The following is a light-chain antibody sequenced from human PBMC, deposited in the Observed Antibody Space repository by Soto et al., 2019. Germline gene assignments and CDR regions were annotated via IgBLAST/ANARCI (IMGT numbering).Light chain of an antibody. Sequence: QSALTQPASVSGSPGQSITISCTGTSSDIGGYNFVSWYQHRPGKAPKLLIHDVSNRPSGVSSRFSGSKSGNTASLTISGLQAEDEADYYCNSYRTVSTYVFGTGTKLTVL. CDR1: SSDIGGYNF. CDR3: NSYRTVSTYV. CDR2: DVS. J-gene: IGLJ1*01. V-gene: IGLV2-14*03.